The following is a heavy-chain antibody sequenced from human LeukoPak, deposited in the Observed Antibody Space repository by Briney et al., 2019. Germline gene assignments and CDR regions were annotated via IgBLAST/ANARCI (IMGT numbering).Heavy chain of an antibody. D-gene: IGHD2-2*01. Sequence: GESLKISCQGSGYSFTTYWIAWVRQMPGKGLEWMGIIYPGDSDTRYSPSFQGQVTISVDKSVSAAYLQWSSLKASDTAMYYCASPPTRECSSISCPLSYWGQETLVTVSS. CDR2: IYPGDSDT. CDR3: ASPPTRECSSISCPLSY. V-gene: IGHV5-51*01. J-gene: IGHJ4*02. CDR1: GYSFTTYW.